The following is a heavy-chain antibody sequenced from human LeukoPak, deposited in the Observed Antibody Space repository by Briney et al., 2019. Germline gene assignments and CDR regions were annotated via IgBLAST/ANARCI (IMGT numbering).Heavy chain of an antibody. CDR2: ISSSDNTI. D-gene: IGHD3-3*02. CDR3: ARGGPSRPLAR. Sequence: QPGGSLRLSCAASGFAFSDYSMNWVRQAPGKGLEWVSYISSSDNTIHYADSVKGRFTISRDNAKNSLYLQMNSLRAEDTAVYYCARGGPSRPLARWGQGTLVTVSS. CDR1: GFAFSDYS. V-gene: IGHV3-48*04. J-gene: IGHJ4*02.